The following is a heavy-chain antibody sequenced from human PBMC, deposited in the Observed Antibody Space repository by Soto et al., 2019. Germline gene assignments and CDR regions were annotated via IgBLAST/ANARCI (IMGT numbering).Heavy chain of an antibody. CDR3: AKNCLTVYYYYGMDV. CDR1: GFTFSSYA. Sequence: EVQLLESGGGLVQPGGSLRLSCAASGFTFSSYAMSWVRQAPGKGLEWVSAISGSGGSTYYADSVKGRFTISRDNSKNTLYLQMNSLRAEDTAVYCAKNCLTVYYYYGMDVWGQGTTVTVSS. V-gene: IGHV3-23*01. J-gene: IGHJ6*02. CDR2: ISGSGGST. D-gene: IGHD2-15*01.